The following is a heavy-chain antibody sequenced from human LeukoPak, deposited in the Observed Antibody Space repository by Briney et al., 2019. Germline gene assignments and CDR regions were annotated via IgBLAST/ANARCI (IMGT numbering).Heavy chain of an antibody. CDR2: IYYSGST. CDR1: GGSISSGDYY. CDR3: ARLVVPAGRFYGMDV. D-gene: IGHD2-21*01. V-gene: IGHV4-30-4*01. J-gene: IGHJ6*02. Sequence: SQTLSLTCTVSGGSISSGDYYWSWIRQPPGKGLEWIGYIYYSGSTYYSPSLKSRVTISVDTSKNQFSLKLSSVTAADTAVYYCARLVVPAGRFYGMDVWGQGTTVTVSS.